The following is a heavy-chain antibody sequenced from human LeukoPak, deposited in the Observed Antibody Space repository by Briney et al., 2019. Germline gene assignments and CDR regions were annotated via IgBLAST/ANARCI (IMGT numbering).Heavy chain of an antibody. CDR2: IYTSGST. V-gene: IGHV4-61*02. Sequence: SETLSLTCTVSGDSISSDSYYWTWIRQPAGKGLEWIGRIYTSGSTNYNPSLKSRATILLDTSRNQFSLRLSSVTAADTAVYYCARSRYCTTTTCYVGYIDVGGKGTTVTVSS. CDR3: ARSRYCTTTTCYVGYIDV. J-gene: IGHJ6*03. D-gene: IGHD2-2*01. CDR1: GDSISSDSYY.